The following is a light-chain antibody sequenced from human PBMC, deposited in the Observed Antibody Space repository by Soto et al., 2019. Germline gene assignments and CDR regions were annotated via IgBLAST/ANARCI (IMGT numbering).Light chain of an antibody. J-gene: IGKJ1*01. CDR3: QQYNKWPPGT. V-gene: IGKV3-15*01. CDR2: GAS. CDR1: QSVSSN. Sequence: DIVMTQSPATLSVSPGDRATLSCRASQSVSSNLAWYQQLPGQAPRLLIYGASTRATGVPARFSGSGSGTDFTLTISSLQSEDFAVYYCQQYNKWPPGTFGQGTKVDIQ.